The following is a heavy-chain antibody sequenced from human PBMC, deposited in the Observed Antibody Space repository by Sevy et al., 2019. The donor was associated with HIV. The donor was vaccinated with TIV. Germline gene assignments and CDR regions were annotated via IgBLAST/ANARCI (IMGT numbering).Heavy chain of an antibody. CDR2: ISGSGGST. J-gene: IGHJ3*02. CDR3: AKDWNYADAFDI. D-gene: IGHD1-7*01. CDR1: GFTFSSYA. V-gene: IGHV3-23*01. Sequence: GGSLRLSCAASGFTFSSYAMSWVRQAPGKGLEWVSAISGSGGSTYYADSVKGRFTISRDNSKNTPYLQMNSLRAEDTAVYYYAKDWNYADAFDIWGQGTMVTVSS.